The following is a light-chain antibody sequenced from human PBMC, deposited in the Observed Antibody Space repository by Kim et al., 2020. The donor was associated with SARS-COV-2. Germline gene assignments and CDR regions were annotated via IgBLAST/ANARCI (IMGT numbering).Light chain of an antibody. J-gene: IGKJ4*01. V-gene: IGKV3-20*01. CDR3: QQYGSSPLT. Sequence: PGERATLSCRASQSVSNNYLAWYQQKPGQAPRLLIYGASSRATGIPDRFSGSGSGTDFTLTISRLEPEDFAVYYCQQYGSSPLTFGGGTKV. CDR2: GAS. CDR1: QSVSNNY.